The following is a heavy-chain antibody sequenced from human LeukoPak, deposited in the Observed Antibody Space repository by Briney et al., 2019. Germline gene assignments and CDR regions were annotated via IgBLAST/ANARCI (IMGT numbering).Heavy chain of an antibody. Sequence: ASVKVSCKASGYTCTSYGISWVRQAPGQGREWMGWISAYNGNTNYAQKLQGRVTMTTDTSTSTAYMELRSLRSDDTAVYYCARWGYDILTGYYDYFDYWGQGTLVTVSS. D-gene: IGHD3-9*01. V-gene: IGHV1-18*01. CDR2: ISAYNGNT. CDR3: ARWGYDILTGYYDYFDY. CDR1: GYTCTSYG. J-gene: IGHJ4*02.